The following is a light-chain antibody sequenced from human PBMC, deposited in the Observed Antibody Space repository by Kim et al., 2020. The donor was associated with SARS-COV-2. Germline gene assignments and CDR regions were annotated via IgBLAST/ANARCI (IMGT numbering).Light chain of an antibody. Sequence: SYELTQPPSVSVAPGETASITCGGDNIESKSVHWYQQKPGQAPILVIYYDYDRPSGIPERFSGSNSMNTATLTISRVEAGDEADYYCQVWDSSSDHAVFGGGTQLTV. V-gene: IGLV3-21*01. CDR2: YDY. CDR3: QVWDSSSDHAV. J-gene: IGLJ2*01. CDR1: NIESKS.